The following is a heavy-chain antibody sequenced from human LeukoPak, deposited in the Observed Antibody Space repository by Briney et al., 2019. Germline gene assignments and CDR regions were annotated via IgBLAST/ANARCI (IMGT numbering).Heavy chain of an antibody. CDR2: IYYSGST. CDR3: ARDRAAAAGTAPLRY. CDR1: GYSISSGYY. J-gene: IGHJ4*02. D-gene: IGHD6-13*01. Sequence: PSETLSLTCTVSGYSISSGYYWGWIRQPPGKGLEWIGSIYYSGSTYYNPSLKSRVTISVDTSKNQFSLKLSSVTAADTAVYYCARDRAAAAGTAPLRYWGQGTLVTVSS. V-gene: IGHV4-38-2*02.